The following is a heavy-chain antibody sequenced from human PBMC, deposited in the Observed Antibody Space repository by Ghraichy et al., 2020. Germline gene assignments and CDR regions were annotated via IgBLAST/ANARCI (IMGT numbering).Heavy chain of an antibody. CDR1: GGSISSYY. Sequence: SQTLSLTCTVSGGSISSYYWSWIRQSPGKGLEWIGYIYYSGSTNYNPSLKSRVTISVDTSKNQFSLKLSSVTAADTAVYYCARALLNYYGSGRMRGAFDIWGQGTMVTVSS. V-gene: IGHV4-59*01. CDR3: ARALLNYYGSGRMRGAFDI. J-gene: IGHJ3*02. D-gene: IGHD3-10*01. CDR2: IYYSGST.